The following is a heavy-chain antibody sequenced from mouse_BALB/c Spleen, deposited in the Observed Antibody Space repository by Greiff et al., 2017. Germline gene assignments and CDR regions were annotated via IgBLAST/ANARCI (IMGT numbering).Heavy chain of an antibody. Sequence: QVQLQQSGAELVRPGASVTLSCKASGYTFTDYEMHWVKQTPVHGLEWIGAIDPETGGTAYNQKFKGKATLTADKSSSTAYMELRSLTSEDSAVYYCTTTTVVARFDYWGQGTTLTVSS. V-gene: IGHV1-15*01. CDR2: IDPETGGT. D-gene: IGHD1-1*01. CDR3: TTTTVVARFDY. J-gene: IGHJ2*01. CDR1: GYTFTDYE.